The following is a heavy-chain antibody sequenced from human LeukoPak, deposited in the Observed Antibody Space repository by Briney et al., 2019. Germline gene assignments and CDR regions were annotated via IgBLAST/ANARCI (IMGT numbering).Heavy chain of an antibody. CDR2: IKRKSDGGTT. J-gene: IGHJ4*02. Sequence: WGSLRLSCAASGLTFNNARRGGVRQAGGKGLEWGGRIKRKSDGGTTDYAAPVKGRFTISIDDSKNTLYLQMNGLKTEDTAVYYCTGLHGYLFECWGQGTLVTVSS. D-gene: IGHD5-24*01. CDR3: TGLHGYLFEC. CDR1: GLTFNNAR. V-gene: IGHV3-15*01.